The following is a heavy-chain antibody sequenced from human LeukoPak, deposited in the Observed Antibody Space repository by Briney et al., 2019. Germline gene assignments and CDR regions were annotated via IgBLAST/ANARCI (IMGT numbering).Heavy chain of an antibody. CDR1: GFTFSSSA. D-gene: IGHD3-3*01. J-gene: IGHJ3*02. Sequence: GGSLRLSCAASGFTFSSSAMSWVRQAPGKGLQWVSSISGSGDRTYYADSVKGRFTISRDNSKNTLYLQMNSLRAADTAVYYCARGVPKYYDFWSGRYQVAFDIWGQGTMVTVSS. CDR2: ISGSGDRT. CDR3: ARGVPKYYDFWSGRYQVAFDI. V-gene: IGHV3-23*01.